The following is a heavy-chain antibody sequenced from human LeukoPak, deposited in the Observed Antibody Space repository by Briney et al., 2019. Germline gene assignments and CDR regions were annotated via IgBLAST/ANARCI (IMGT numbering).Heavy chain of an antibody. D-gene: IGHD6-6*01. V-gene: IGHV1-18*01. CDR2: ISAYNGNT. J-gene: IGHJ3*02. CDR3: ARDRDIAARPGDAFDI. CDR1: GHTFTSYG. Sequence: ASVKVSCKASGHTFTSYGISWVRQAPGQGLEWMGWISAYNGNTNYAQKLQGRVTMTTDTSTSTAYMELRSLRSDDTAVYYCARDRDIAARPGDAFDIWGQGTMVTVSS.